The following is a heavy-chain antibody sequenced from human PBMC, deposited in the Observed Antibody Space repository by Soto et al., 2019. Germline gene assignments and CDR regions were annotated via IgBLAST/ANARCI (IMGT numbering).Heavy chain of an antibody. CDR3: ARCEYFSGGSCARGMIDY. Sequence: SETLSLTCTVSGGSISSYYWSWIRQPPGKGLEWIGYIYYSGSTNYNPSLKSRVTISVDTSKNQFSLKLSSVTAADTAVYYCARCEYFSGGSCARGMIDYGGQGTLVTVSS. D-gene: IGHD2-15*01. J-gene: IGHJ4*02. V-gene: IGHV4-59*08. CDR2: IYYSGST. CDR1: GGSISSYY.